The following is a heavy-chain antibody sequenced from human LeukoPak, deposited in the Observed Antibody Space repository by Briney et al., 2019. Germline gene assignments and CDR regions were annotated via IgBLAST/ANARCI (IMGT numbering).Heavy chain of an antibody. CDR2: VNPNSGGT. CDR3: ARYCSGGSCYSALDY. CDR1: GYTFTGYY. J-gene: IGHJ4*02. Sequence: ASVKVSCKASGYTFTGYYMHWVRQAPGQGLEWMGWVNPNSGGTNYAQKFQGRVTMTRDTSISTAYMELSRLRSDDTAVYYCARYCSGGSCYSALDYWGQGTLVTVSS. D-gene: IGHD2-15*01. V-gene: IGHV1-2*02.